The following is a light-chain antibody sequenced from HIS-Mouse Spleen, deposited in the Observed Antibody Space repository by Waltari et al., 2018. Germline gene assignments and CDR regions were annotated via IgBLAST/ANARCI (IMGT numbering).Light chain of an antibody. CDR2: QDN. Sequence: SYELTQPPSVSVSPGQTASITCSGDKLGDKYACWYQQKPGQSPVLVIYQDNKRPSGIPERFSGSNSGNTATLTISGTQAMDEADYYCQAWDSSYSVFGGGTKLTVL. CDR1: KLGDKY. CDR3: QAWDSSYSV. J-gene: IGLJ2*01. V-gene: IGLV3-1*01.